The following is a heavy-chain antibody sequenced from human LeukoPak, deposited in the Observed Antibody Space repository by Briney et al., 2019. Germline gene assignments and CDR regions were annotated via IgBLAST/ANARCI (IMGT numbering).Heavy chain of an antibody. D-gene: IGHD3-16*01. J-gene: IGHJ4*02. V-gene: IGHV3-21*01. Sequence: PGGSLRLSCSASGFTFSDYDMNWVRQAPGKGLEWVSSISGVSSHIYYGDSVKGRFSISRDHAKNSLYLQMNSLGAEDTAIYYCGRAFPPLRTSSAGDLWGEGTLVTVSS. CDR1: GFTFSDYD. CDR2: ISGVSSHI. CDR3: GRAFPPLRTSSAGDL.